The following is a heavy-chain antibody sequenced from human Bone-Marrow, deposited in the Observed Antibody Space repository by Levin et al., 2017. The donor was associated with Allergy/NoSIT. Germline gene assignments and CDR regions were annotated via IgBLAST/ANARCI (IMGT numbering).Heavy chain of an antibody. CDR3: ATLDSSSWGTSNDY. CDR2: FDPEDGET. V-gene: IGHV1-24*01. D-gene: IGHD6-13*01. J-gene: IGHJ4*02. Sequence: PGASVKVSCKVSGYTLTELSMHWVRQAPGKGLEWMGGFDPEDGETIYAQKFQGRVTMTEDTSTDTAYMELSSLRSEDTAVYYCATLDSSSWGTSNDYWGQGTLVTVSS. CDR1: GYTLTELS.